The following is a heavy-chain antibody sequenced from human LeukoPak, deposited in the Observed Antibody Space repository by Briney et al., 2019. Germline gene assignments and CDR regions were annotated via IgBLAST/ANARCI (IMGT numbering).Heavy chain of an antibody. CDR3: ARGPKYYDFWSGYYGRAYNWFDP. V-gene: IGHV4-39*07. CDR2: IYYSGST. J-gene: IGHJ5*02. CDR1: GGSISSSSYY. D-gene: IGHD3-3*01. Sequence: SETLSLTCTVSGGSISSSSYYWGWIRQPPGKGLEWIGSIYYSGSTYYNPSLKSRVTISVDTSKNQFSLKLSSVTAADTAVYYCARGPKYYDFWSGYYGRAYNWFDPWGQGTLVTVSS.